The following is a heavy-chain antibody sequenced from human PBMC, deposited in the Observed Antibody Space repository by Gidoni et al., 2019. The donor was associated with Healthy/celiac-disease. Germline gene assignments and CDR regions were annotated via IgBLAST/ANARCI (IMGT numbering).Heavy chain of an antibody. CDR2: ISSSSSYI. V-gene: IGHV3-21*01. CDR3: ASFIAARPFDY. Sequence: EVQLVESGGGLVKPGGSLRLSCAASGFTFSRDSINWVRQAPGKGLVWVSSISSSSSYIYYADSVKGRFTISRDNAKNSLYLQMNSLRAEDTAVYYCASFIAARPFDYWGQGTLVTVSS. CDR1: GFTFSRDS. D-gene: IGHD6-6*01. J-gene: IGHJ4*02.